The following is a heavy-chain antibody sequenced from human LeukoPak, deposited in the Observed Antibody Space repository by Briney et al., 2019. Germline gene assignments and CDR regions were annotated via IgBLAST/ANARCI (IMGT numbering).Heavy chain of an antibody. CDR2: IIPIFGTA. CDR1: GGTFSSYA. Sequence: GASVKVSCKASGGTFSSYAISWVRQAPGQGLEWMGGIIPIFGTANYAQKFQGRVTITADESTSTAYMELSSLRSEDTAVYYCPRDRGDYEHDDYYFDYWGQGTLVTVSS. J-gene: IGHJ4*02. CDR3: PRDRGDYEHDDYYFDY. V-gene: IGHV1-69*13. D-gene: IGHD4-17*01.